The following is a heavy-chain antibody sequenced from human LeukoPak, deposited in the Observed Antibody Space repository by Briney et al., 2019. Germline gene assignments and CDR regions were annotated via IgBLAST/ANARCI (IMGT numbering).Heavy chain of an antibody. V-gene: IGHV3-30*18. CDR3: AKDIAAQGYYYNGMDV. Sequence: GGSLRLSCAASGFTFSSYGMHWVRQAPGKGLEWVAVISYDGSNKYYADSVKGRFTISRDNSKNTLYLQMNSLRAEDTAVYYCAKDIAAQGYYYNGMDVWGQGTTVTVSS. CDR2: ISYDGSNK. D-gene: IGHD6-6*01. CDR1: GFTFSSYG. J-gene: IGHJ6*02.